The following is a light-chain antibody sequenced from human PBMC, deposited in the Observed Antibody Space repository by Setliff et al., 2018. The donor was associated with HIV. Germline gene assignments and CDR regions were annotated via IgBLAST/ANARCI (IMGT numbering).Light chain of an antibody. J-gene: IGLJ1*01. Sequence: QAVVTQESSLTVSPGGTVTLTCGSSTGAVTSAHYPYWFQQKPGQAPRTLIYDTSNKHSWTPARFSGSLLGGKATLTLSGAQPEDEAEYYCLLSYGGAYVFGTGTKVTVL. CDR2: DTS. V-gene: IGLV7-46*01. CDR3: LLSYGGAYV. CDR1: TGAVTSAHY.